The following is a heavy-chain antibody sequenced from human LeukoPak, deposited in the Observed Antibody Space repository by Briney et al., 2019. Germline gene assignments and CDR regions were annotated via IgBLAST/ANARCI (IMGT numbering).Heavy chain of an antibody. CDR3: ARGCCGRGGYCSGGSCYNWFDP. CDR1: GFTFTTYW. J-gene: IGHJ5*02. Sequence: GGSLRLSCAASGFTFTTYWMTWVRQAPGKGLEWVANINGDGSRKNYLDSVKGRFTISRDNAKNSVSLQMNSLRVEDSAIYYCARGCCGRGGYCSGGSCYNWFDPWGQGTLVTVSS. CDR2: INGDGSRK. V-gene: IGHV3-7*01. D-gene: IGHD2-15*01.